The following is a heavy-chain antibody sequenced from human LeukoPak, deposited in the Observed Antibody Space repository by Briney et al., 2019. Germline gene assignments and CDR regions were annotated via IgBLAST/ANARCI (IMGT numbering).Heavy chain of an antibody. Sequence: GWSLRLSCAASGFTFDDYAMHWVRQAPGKGLEWVPGISWSSDDIDYADSVKGRFTISRDNAKNSLYLQMNSLRAEDTALYYCTKDRIGKNHGDYDSIDYWGQGTLVTVSS. J-gene: IGHJ4*02. CDR2: ISWSSDDI. CDR1: GFTFDDYA. V-gene: IGHV3-9*01. D-gene: IGHD4-17*01. CDR3: TKDRIGKNHGDYDSIDY.